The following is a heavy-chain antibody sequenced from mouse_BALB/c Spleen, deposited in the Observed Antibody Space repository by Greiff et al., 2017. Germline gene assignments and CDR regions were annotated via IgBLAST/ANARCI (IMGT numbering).Heavy chain of an antibody. CDR1: GYSITSGYY. D-gene: IGHD1-2*01. V-gene: IGHV3-6*02. CDR3: AREGALLRLRAMDY. Sequence: EVQLQESGPGLVKPSQSLSLTCSVTGYSITSGYYWNWIRQFPGNKLEWMGYISYDGSNNYNPSLKNRISITRDTSKNQFFLKLNSVTTEDTATYYCAREGALLRLRAMDYWGQGTSVTVSS. CDR2: ISYDGSN. J-gene: IGHJ4*01.